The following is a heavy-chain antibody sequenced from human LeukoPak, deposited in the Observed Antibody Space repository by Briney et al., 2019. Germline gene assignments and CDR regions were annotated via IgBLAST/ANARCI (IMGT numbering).Heavy chain of an antibody. CDR1: GYTFTGYY. Sequence: ASVKVSCKASGYTFTGYYMHWVRQAPGQGLEWMGWINPNSGGTNYAQKFQGRVTMTRDTSISTAYMELSRLRSDDTAVYYCARVVGAITKDRFDYWGQGTLVTVSS. D-gene: IGHD1-26*01. V-gene: IGHV1-2*02. CDR2: INPNSGGT. CDR3: ARVVGAITKDRFDY. J-gene: IGHJ4*02.